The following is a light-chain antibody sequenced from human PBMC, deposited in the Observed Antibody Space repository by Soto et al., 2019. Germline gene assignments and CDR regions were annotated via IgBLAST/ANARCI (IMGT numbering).Light chain of an antibody. CDR2: GAS. CDR1: QSVSSSY. CDR3: QQYGSSPPT. Sequence: AQPPGPPVLCSRGKTPLSPRASQSVSSSYLAWYQQKPGQAPRLLIYGASSRATGIPDRFSGSGSGTDFTLTISRLEPEDFAVYYCQQYGSSPPTFGQGTKV. J-gene: IGKJ1*01. V-gene: IGKV3-20*01.